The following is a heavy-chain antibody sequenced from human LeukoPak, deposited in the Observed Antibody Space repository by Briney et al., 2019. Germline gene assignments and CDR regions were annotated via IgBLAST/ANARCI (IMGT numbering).Heavy chain of an antibody. Sequence: SETLSLTCTVSGGSISSGDYYWTWIRQPPGRGLEWIGYIYQSGSTYYNPSLKSRVTISVDRSKNQFSLKLSSVSAADTAVYYCARDPTTGYSSEVWFDSWGQGTLVTVSS. V-gene: IGHV4-30-2*01. J-gene: IGHJ5*01. D-gene: IGHD6-25*01. CDR1: GGSISSGDYY. CDR2: IYQSGST. CDR3: ARDPTTGYSSEVWFDS.